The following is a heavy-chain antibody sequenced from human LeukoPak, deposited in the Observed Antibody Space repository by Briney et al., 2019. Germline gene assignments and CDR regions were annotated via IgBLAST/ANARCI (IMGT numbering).Heavy chain of an antibody. J-gene: IGHJ4*02. CDR2: IRSDGSNK. Sequence: GGSLRLFCAASGFTFSSYAMHWVRQAPGKGLEWMALIRSDGSNKYYADSVKGRFTISRDSSKNTLYLQVNSLRAEDTAVYYCARILDSAWGELGYWGQGTLVTVSS. CDR1: GFTFSSYA. D-gene: IGHD6-19*01. CDR3: ARILDSAWGELGY. V-gene: IGHV3-30*04.